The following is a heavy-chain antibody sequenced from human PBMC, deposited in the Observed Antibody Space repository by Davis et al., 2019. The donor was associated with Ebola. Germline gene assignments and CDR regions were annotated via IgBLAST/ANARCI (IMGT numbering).Heavy chain of an antibody. CDR1: GYTFTGYY. J-gene: IGHJ3*02. CDR2: INPNSGGT. D-gene: IGHD3-3*01. CDR3: ARSKSATIFGVAGAFDI. Sequence: ASVKVSCKASGYTFTGYYMHWVRQAPGQGLEWMGWINPNSGGTNYAQKFQGRVTMTRDTSISTAYMELSRLRSDDTAVHYCARSKSATIFGVAGAFDIWGQGTMVTVSS. V-gene: IGHV1-2*02.